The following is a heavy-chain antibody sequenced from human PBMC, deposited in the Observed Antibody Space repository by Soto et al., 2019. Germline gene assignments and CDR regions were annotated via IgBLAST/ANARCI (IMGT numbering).Heavy chain of an antibody. CDR1: GVTFSTYA. V-gene: IGHV3-23*01. Sequence: EVQLLESGGGLVLPGGSLRLSCAASGVTFSTYAMAWVRQAPGKGLEWVSTISDTGGGTFYADSVKGRFPISRDNSKNTLYLPMQSLRAEDTAIYFCAIGRRKTSGSNTWFDPWGRGTQVTVSS. D-gene: IGHD2-15*01. CDR3: AIGRRKTSGSNTWFDP. CDR2: ISDTGGGT. J-gene: IGHJ5*02.